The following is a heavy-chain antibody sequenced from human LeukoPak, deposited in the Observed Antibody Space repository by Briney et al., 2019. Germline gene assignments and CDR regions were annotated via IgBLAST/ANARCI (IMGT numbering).Heavy chain of an antibody. CDR2: INPNSGGT. J-gene: IGHJ1*01. V-gene: IGHV1-2*02. D-gene: IGHD2-2*01. CDR3: ATRYCSSTSCYAEYFQH. Sequence: GASVKVSCKASGYTFTGYDMHWVRPAPGQGLAWMGWINPNSGGTNYAQKFQGRVTMTRDTSISTAYMELSRLRSDDTAVYYCATRYCSSTSCYAEYFQHGGQGTLVTVSS. CDR1: GYTFTGYD.